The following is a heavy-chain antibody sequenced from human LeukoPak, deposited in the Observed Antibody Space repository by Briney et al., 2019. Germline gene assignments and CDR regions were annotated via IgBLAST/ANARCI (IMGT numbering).Heavy chain of an antibody. CDR1: GFTFCSYS. CDR2: ISSSSSYI. V-gene: IGHV3-21*01. D-gene: IGHD3-22*01. Sequence: PGGSLRLSCAASGFTFCSYSMNWVRQAPGKGLEWVSSISSSSSYIYYADSVKGRFTISRDNAKNSLYLQMNSLRAEDTAVYYCARGSARDSSGYYYDPLDYWGQGTLVTVSS. CDR3: ARGSARDSSGYYYDPLDY. J-gene: IGHJ4*02.